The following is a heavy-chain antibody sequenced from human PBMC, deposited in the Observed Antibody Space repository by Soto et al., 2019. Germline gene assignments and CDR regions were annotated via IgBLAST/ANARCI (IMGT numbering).Heavy chain of an antibody. CDR1: GFIFEDYA. J-gene: IGHJ4*02. CDR3: AKSPYYYDSGSVYQPSDS. V-gene: IGHV3-9*01. D-gene: IGHD3-22*01. Sequence: EVQLVESGGGLVQPGRSLRLSCTASGFIFEDYAMHWVRQAPGKGLEWVSGISWNSGNIAYADSVKGRFTISRDNAKNSLYLQMNSLRTEDTALYYCAKSPYYYDSGSVYQPSDSWGQGTLVTVSS. CDR2: ISWNSGNI.